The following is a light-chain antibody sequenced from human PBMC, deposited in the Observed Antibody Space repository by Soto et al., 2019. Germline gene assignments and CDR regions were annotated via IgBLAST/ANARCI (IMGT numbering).Light chain of an antibody. CDR3: QQYGSSPFT. Sequence: EIVLTQSPGTLSLSPGERATLSCRASQSVSSNYLAWYQQIPGQAPRLLIYGASSRATGIPDRFSGSGSGTDFTLTISGLEPEDFAVYYCQQYGSSPFTSGPGTKVDIK. V-gene: IGKV3-20*01. CDR1: QSVSSNY. J-gene: IGKJ3*01. CDR2: GAS.